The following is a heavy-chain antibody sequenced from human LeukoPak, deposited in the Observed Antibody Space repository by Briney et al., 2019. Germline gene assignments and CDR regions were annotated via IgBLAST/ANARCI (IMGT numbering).Heavy chain of an antibody. Sequence: GGSLRLSCAASGFTFSDYYMSWIRQAPGKGLEWVSYISSSGSTIYYADSVKGRFTISRDNAKNSLYLQMNSLRAEDTAVYYCARGLRYFDWLLPYFDYWGQGTLVTVSS. V-gene: IGHV3-11*01. CDR1: GFTFSDYY. J-gene: IGHJ4*02. CDR3: ARGLRYFDWLLPYFDY. D-gene: IGHD3-9*01. CDR2: ISSSGSTI.